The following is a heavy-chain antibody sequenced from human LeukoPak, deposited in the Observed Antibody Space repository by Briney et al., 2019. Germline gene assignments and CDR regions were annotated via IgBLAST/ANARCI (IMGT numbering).Heavy chain of an antibody. J-gene: IGHJ4*02. CDR3: ARRLAGTEDY. V-gene: IGHV4-39*01. D-gene: IGHD6-13*01. Sequence: PSETLSLTCSVYGGSISSSSYYWGWIRQPPGRGLEWIGSIYYSGSTYYNPSLKSRVTISVDTSKNQFSLKLSSVTAADTAVYYCARRLAGTEDYWGQGTLVTVSS. CDR1: GGSISSSSYY. CDR2: IYYSGST.